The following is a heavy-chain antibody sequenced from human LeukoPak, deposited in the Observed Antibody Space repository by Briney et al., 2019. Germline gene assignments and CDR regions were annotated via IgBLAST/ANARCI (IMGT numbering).Heavy chain of an antibody. D-gene: IGHD3-3*01. CDR2: IYYSGST. V-gene: IGHV4-59*01. CDR3: ASTYYDFWSGYSPGYFDY. J-gene: IGHJ4*02. CDR1: GGSISSYY. Sequence: SETLSLTCTVSGGSISSYYWSWSRQPPGKGLEWIGYIYYSGSTNYNPSLKSRVTISVDTSKNQFSLKLSSVTAADTAVYYCASTYYDFWSGYSPGYFDYWGQGTLVTVSS.